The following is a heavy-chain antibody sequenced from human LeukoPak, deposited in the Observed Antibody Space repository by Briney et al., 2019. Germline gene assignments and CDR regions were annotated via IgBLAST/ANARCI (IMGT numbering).Heavy chain of an antibody. CDR2: IYYSGST. Sequence: SETLSLTCTVSGGSISSYYWSWIRQPPGKGLEWIGYIYYSGSTNYNPSLKSRVTISVDTSKNQFSLKLSSVTAADTAVYYCARVYGSGSYYNTYYYYYYMDVWGKGTTVTVSS. CDR3: ARVYGSGSYYNTYYYYYYMDV. V-gene: IGHV4-59*01. D-gene: IGHD3-10*01. CDR1: GGSISSYY. J-gene: IGHJ6*03.